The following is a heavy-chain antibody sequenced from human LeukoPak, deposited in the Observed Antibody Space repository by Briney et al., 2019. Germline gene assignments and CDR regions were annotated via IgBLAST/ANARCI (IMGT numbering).Heavy chain of an antibody. Sequence: SETLSLTCTVSGGSISSSTYYWGWIRQPPGKGLEWLGSIYYSGRTYYNPSLKSRVTISVDTSKNQFSLKLSSVTAADTAVYYCARGGNYDSSGSRAEYFRHWGQGTLVTVSS. CDR1: GGSISSSTYY. V-gene: IGHV4-39*01. J-gene: IGHJ1*01. CDR2: IYYSGRT. D-gene: IGHD3-22*01. CDR3: ARGGNYDSSGSRAEYFRH.